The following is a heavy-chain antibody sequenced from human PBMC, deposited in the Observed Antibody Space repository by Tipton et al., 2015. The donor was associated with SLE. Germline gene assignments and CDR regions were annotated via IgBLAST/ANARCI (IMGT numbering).Heavy chain of an antibody. CDR1: GFTFSNYA. J-gene: IGHJ4*02. D-gene: IGHD6-19*01. CDR2: MSGSAART. Sequence: GSLRLSCAASGFTFSNYAMGWVRQAPGKGLEWVSTMSGSAARTYYADSVRGRFTISRDNSKNTLYLQMNSLKVEDTAVYYCAKRRFFVAVAGSYYFDDWGQGTLVTVSS. V-gene: IGHV3-23*01. CDR3: AKRRFFVAVAGSYYFDD.